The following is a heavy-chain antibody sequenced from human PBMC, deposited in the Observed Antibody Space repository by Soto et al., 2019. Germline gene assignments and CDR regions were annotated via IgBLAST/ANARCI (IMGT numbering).Heavy chain of an antibody. V-gene: IGHV1-18*01. CDR2: VRGDNGHT. CDR3: ARDLGYCRSGTCYREWFDP. J-gene: IGHJ5*02. CDR1: GYTFTTHG. D-gene: IGHD2-15*01. Sequence: QVQLVQSGAEVKKPGASVKVSCKASGYTFTTHGISWVRQVPGQGLEWMGWVRGDNGHTNYAQSLPGRVTMTTDTSTNTAYMELRSLRSDDTAVYYFARDLGYCRSGTCYREWFDPWGQGTLVTVSS.